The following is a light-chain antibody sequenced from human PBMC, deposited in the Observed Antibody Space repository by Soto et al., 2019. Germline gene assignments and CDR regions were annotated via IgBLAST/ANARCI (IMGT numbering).Light chain of an antibody. Sequence: DIQMTQSPSSLSASVGDRVTITCRASQSISSYLNWYQQKPGKAPKLLIYAASSLQSGVPSRFSGSGSATYFTLSISSLQPEDFENYDCQQSYSTPLFTFGPGTKVDIK. CDR3: QQSYSTPLFT. V-gene: IGKV1-39*01. CDR1: QSISSY. J-gene: IGKJ3*01. CDR2: AAS.